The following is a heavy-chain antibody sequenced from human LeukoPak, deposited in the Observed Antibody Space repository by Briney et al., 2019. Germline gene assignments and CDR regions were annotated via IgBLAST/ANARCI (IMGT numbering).Heavy chain of an antibody. CDR3: AREHYDILTGWSTYGMDV. D-gene: IGHD3-9*01. Sequence: AGGSLRLSCAASGFTFSSYGMHWVRQAPSKGLEWVAVIWYDGSNKYYADSVKGRFTISRDNSKNTLYLQMNSLRAEDTAVYYCAREHYDILTGWSTYGMDVWGQGTTVTVSS. J-gene: IGHJ6*02. CDR1: GFTFSSYG. CDR2: IWYDGSNK. V-gene: IGHV3-33*01.